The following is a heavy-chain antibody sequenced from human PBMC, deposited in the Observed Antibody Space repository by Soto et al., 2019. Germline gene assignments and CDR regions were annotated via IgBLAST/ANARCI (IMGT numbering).Heavy chain of an antibody. CDR2: VYYTGST. J-gene: IGHJ6*02. Sequence: SETLSLTCTVSGGSIGSYYWNWLRQPAGKGLEWVGYVYYTGSTNYNPSLEGRATISVDSSKKQASLNLRSVTAADSATYYCARVITYHYGMDVWGQGITVTVSS. V-gene: IGHV4-59*01. CDR1: GGSIGSYY. D-gene: IGHD3-16*01. CDR3: ARVITYHYGMDV.